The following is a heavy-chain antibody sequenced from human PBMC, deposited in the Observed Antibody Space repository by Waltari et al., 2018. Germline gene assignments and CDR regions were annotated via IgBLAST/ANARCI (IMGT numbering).Heavy chain of an antibody. CDR3: ARRYSGNYYDDAFDI. CDR2: IYYSGST. D-gene: IGHD3-10*01. J-gene: IGHJ3*02. Sequence: QLQLQESGPGLVKPSETLSLTCTVSGGSISSSSYYWGWIRQPPGKGLEWIGSIYYSGSTYYNPSLKSRVTISVDTSKNQFSLKLSSVTAADTAVYYCARRYSGNYYDDAFDIWGQGTMVTVSS. CDR1: GGSISSSSYY. V-gene: IGHV4-39*01.